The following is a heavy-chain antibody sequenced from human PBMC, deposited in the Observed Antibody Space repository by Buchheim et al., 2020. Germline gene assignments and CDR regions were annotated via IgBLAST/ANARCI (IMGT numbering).Heavy chain of an antibody. CDR2: INHSGST. Sequence: QVQLQQLGAGLLKPSETLSLTCAVYGGSFSGYYWSWIRQPPGKGLEWIGEINHSGSTNYNPTLKSRVTISVDTSKNQFSLKLSSVTAADTAVYYCARGNLPSGWYNYWGQGTL. D-gene: IGHD6-19*01. V-gene: IGHV4-34*01. J-gene: IGHJ4*02. CDR1: GGSFSGYY. CDR3: ARGNLPSGWYNY.